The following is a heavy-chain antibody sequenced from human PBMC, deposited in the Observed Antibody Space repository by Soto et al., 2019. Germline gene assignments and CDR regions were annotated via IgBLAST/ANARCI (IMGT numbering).Heavy chain of an antibody. CDR3: AIEGGVAATEYYYGMDV. D-gene: IGHD2-15*01. V-gene: IGHV1-69*13. J-gene: IGHJ6*02. CDR2: IMPIFGTA. Sequence: ASVKVSCKASGGTFSSYAISWVRQARGEGLEWMGGIMPIFGTANYAQKFQGRVTSTADESTSTAYMELSSLRSEDTAVDYCAIEGGVAATEYYYGMDVWGQGTTVTVSS. CDR1: GGTFSSYA.